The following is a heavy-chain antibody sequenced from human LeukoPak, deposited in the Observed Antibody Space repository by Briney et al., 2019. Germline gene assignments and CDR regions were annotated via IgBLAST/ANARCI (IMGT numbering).Heavy chain of an antibody. CDR3: ARQDSSSWYRFDH. D-gene: IGHD6-13*01. CDR2: IYYSGST. CDR1: GGSISSSSYY. V-gene: IGHV4-39*01. J-gene: IGHJ4*02. Sequence: SETLSLTCTVSGGSISSSSYYWGWIRQPPGKGLEWIGSIYYSGSTYYNPSLKSRVTISVDTSKNQFSLKLSSVTAADTAVYYCARQDSSSWYRFDHWGQGTLVTVSS.